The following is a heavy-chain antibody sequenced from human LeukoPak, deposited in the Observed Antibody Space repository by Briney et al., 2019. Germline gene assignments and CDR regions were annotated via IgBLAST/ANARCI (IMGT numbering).Heavy chain of an antibody. V-gene: IGHV4-59*01. J-gene: IGHJ4*02. CDR2: IYYSGST. D-gene: IGHD3-22*01. CDR3: ARGDSSGYYYLATFDY. Sequence: GSLRLSCAASGFTFSTYWMGWVRQAPGKGLEWIGYIYYSGSTNYNPSLKSRVTISVDTSKNQFSLKLSSVTAADTAVYYCARGDSSGYYYLATFDYWGQGTLVTVSS. CDR1: GFTFSTYW.